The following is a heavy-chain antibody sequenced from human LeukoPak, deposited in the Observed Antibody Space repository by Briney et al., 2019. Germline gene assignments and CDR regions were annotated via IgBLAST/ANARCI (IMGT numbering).Heavy chain of an antibody. V-gene: IGHV3-23*01. D-gene: IGHD5-18*01. CDR2: IRGGGANP. CDR3: AKCSYTYGNDAYDI. Sequence: GGSLRLSCAASGFTFSNFAMNWVRQAPGQGLEWVSSIRGGGANPHYADSVQGRFTISRDNSKNTLYMEMNSLRAEDTAVYYCAKCSYTYGNDAYDIWGQGTMVTVSS. CDR1: GFTFSNFA. J-gene: IGHJ3*02.